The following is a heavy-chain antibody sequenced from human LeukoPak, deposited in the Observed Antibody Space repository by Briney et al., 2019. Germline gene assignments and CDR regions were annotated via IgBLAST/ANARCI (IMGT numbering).Heavy chain of an antibody. CDR2: INPSGGST. Sequence: GASVKVSCKASGYTFTSYYMHWVRQAPGQGLEWMGIINPSGGSTSYAQKFQGRVTMTRDTSTSTVYMELRSLRSDDTAVYYCARARKVPGIVGATGTMRAFDIWGQGTMVTVSS. D-gene: IGHD1-26*01. CDR1: GYTFTSYY. V-gene: IGHV1-46*01. J-gene: IGHJ3*02. CDR3: ARARKVPGIVGATGTMRAFDI.